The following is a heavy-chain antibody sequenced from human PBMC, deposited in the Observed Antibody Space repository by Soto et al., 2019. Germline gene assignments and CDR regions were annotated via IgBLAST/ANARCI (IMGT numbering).Heavy chain of an antibody. CDR2: ISYTGST. D-gene: IGHD5-18*01. J-gene: IGHJ4*02. CDR1: GGSISSNSYY. V-gene: IGHV4-39*06. Sequence: SETLSLTCTVSGGSISSNSYYWGWIRQPPGKGLEWIGGISYTGSTYYNPSLRSRVTISVDNSTHTLLLHMNSLRAEDTALYYFAKDRRRRNSGYFLAYWGQGTPVTVSS. CDR3: AKDRRRRNSGYFLAY.